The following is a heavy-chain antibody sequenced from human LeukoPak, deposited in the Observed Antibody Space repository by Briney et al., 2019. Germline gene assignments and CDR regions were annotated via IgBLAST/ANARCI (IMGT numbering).Heavy chain of an antibody. CDR1: GGSISSGGYY. D-gene: IGHD4-11*01. V-gene: IGHV4-31*03. J-gene: IGHJ6*02. CDR3: ARDRDDYSNYRTDYYYGMDV. Sequence: SQTLSLACTVSGGSISSGGYYWSWIRQHPGKGLEWIGYIYDSGSTYYNPSLKSRVTISVDTSKNQFSLKLSSVTAADTAVYYCARDRDDYSNYRTDYYYGMDVWGQGTTVTVSS. CDR2: IYDSGST.